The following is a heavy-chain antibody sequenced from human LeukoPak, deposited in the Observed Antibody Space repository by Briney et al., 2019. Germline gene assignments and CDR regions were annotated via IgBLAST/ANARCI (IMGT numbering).Heavy chain of an antibody. CDR3: ARDKAYDSSGYLDDY. J-gene: IGHJ4*02. D-gene: IGHD3-22*01. V-gene: IGHV3-21*01. CDR1: GFTFSSCS. CDR2: ISSSSSYI. Sequence: GGSLRLSCAASGFTFSSCSMNWVRQAPGKGLEWVSSISSSSSYIYYADSVKGRFTISRDNAKNSLYLQMNSLRAEDTAVYYCARDKAYDSSGYLDDYWGQGTLVTVSS.